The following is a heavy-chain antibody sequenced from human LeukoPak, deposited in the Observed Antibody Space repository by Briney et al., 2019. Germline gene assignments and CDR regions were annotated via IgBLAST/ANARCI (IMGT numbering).Heavy chain of an antibody. CDR2: IYYSGST. D-gene: IGHD6-6*01. Sequence: SETLSLTCTVSGGSISSYYWSWIRQPPGKGLEWIGYIYYSGSTYYNPSLKSRVTISVDTSKNQFSLKLSSVTAADTAVYYCARGFYSSSSVPGYWGQGTLVTVSS. CDR3: ARGFYSSSSVPGY. CDR1: GGSISSYY. J-gene: IGHJ4*02. V-gene: IGHV4-59*12.